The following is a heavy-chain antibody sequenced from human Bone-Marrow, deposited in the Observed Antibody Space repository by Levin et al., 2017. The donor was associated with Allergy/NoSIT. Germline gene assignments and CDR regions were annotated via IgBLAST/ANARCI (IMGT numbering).Heavy chain of an antibody. J-gene: IGHJ6*02. CDR3: AKSRIVLMDYYDYGMDV. Sequence: GESLKISCAASGFTFSSYGMHWVRQAPGKGLEWVAVISYDGSNKYYADSVKGRFTISRDNSKNTLYLQMNSLRAEDTAVYYCAKSRIVLMDYYDYGMDVWGQGTTVTVSS. V-gene: IGHV3-30*18. CDR1: GFTFSSYG. D-gene: IGHD2-8*01. CDR2: ISYDGSNK.